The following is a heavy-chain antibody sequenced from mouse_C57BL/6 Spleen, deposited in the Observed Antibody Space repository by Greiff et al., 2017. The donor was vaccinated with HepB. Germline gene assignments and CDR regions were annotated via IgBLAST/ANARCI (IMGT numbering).Heavy chain of an antibody. CDR1: GYTFTDYN. CDR3: ARVTTVVENYFDY. CDR2: INPNNGGT. V-gene: IGHV1-22*01. D-gene: IGHD1-1*01. J-gene: IGHJ2*01. Sequence: VQLQQSGPELVKPGASVKMSCKASGYTFTDYNMHWVKQSHGKSLEWIGYINPNNGGTSYNQKFKGKATLTVNKSSSTAYMELRSLTSEDSAVYYGARVTTVVENYFDYWGQGTTLTVSS.